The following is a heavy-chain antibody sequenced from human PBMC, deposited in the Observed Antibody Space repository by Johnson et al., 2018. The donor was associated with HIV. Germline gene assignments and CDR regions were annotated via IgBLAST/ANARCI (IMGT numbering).Heavy chain of an antibody. J-gene: IGHJ3*02. CDR3: ANGNYYYDSSGYPTDAFDI. CDR2: ISWNSGSI. CDR1: GFTVTTKY. V-gene: IGHV3-9*01. Sequence: VQLVESGGGLVQPGGSLRLSCAASGFTVTTKYMSWVRQAPGTGLEWVSGISWNSGSIGYADSVKGRFTISRDNAKNSLYLQMNSLRAEDTALYYCANGNYYYDSSGYPTDAFDIWGQGTMVTVSS. D-gene: IGHD3-22*01.